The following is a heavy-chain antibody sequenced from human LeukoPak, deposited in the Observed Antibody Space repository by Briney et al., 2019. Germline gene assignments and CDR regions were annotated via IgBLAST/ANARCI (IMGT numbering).Heavy chain of an antibody. CDR3: ARGYCSSTICFQYFHH. CDR2: IYYSGST. Sequence: PSETLSLTCTASSGSISSSYWSWIRQPPGKGLEWIGYIYYSGSTNYNPSLKSRVAISVDTSKNQFSLKLNSVTAADTAVYYCARGYCSSTICFQYFHHWGQGTLVTVSS. V-gene: IGHV4-59*01. CDR1: SGSISSSY. D-gene: IGHD2-2*01. J-gene: IGHJ1*01.